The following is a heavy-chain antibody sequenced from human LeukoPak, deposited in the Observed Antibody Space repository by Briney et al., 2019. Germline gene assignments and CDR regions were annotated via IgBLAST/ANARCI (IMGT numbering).Heavy chain of an antibody. Sequence: EPGGSLRLSCAASGFTFNTYWVHWVRQAAGKGLLWVSRINPDGTRTSHADFVKGRFSISRDNAANTVSLQMNSLRAEDSAVYYCVTLTMAVSEHAFDLWGQGTVVTVSP. CDR3: VTLTMAVSEHAFDL. CDR1: GFTFNTYW. CDR2: INPDGTRT. V-gene: IGHV3-74*01. J-gene: IGHJ3*01. D-gene: IGHD4/OR15-4a*01.